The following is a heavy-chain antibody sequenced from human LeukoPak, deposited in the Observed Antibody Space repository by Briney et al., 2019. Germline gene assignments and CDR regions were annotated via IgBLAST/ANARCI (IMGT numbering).Heavy chain of an antibody. Sequence: SETLSLTCTVSGGSISSYYWSWIRQPAGKGLEWIGRIYTSGSTNYNPSLKGRVTMSVDTSKNQFSLKLSSVTAADTAVYYCARGYLVAAAGINWFDPWGQGTLVTVSS. CDR1: GGSISSYY. J-gene: IGHJ5*02. V-gene: IGHV4-4*07. D-gene: IGHD6-13*01. CDR3: ARGYLVAAAGINWFDP. CDR2: IYTSGST.